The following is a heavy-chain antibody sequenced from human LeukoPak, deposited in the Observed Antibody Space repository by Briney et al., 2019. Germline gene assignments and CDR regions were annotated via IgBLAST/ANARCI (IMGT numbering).Heavy chain of an antibody. Sequence: GGSLRLSCAASGFTFSSYSMNWVRQAPGKGLEWVSSISSSSRYIYYADSVKGRFTISRDNAKNSLYLQMNSLRGEDTAVYYCTRDSGYNAFDIWGQGTMVTVSS. V-gene: IGHV3-21*01. J-gene: IGHJ3*02. CDR2: ISSSSRYI. CDR3: TRDSGYNAFDI. CDR1: GFTFSSYS. D-gene: IGHD5-12*01.